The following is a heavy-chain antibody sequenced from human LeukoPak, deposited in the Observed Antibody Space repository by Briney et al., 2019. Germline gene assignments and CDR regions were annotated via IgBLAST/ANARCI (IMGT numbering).Heavy chain of an antibody. V-gene: IGHV3-30*18. J-gene: IGHJ4*02. D-gene: IGHD3-16*01. CDR3: AKVRWGSDNALDS. CDR1: GFPFSDYG. Sequence: PGRSLRLSCAASGFPFSDYGMYWVRQAPGKGLEWLAVISHDGNNKCYADSVKGRITISRDNSMNTLYLQMNSLRAGDTAVYYCAKVRWGSDNALDSWGQGTLVTGSS. CDR2: ISHDGNNK.